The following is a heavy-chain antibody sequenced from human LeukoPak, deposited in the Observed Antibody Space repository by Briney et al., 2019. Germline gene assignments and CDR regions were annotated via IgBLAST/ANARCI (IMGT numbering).Heavy chain of an antibody. J-gene: IGHJ5*02. CDR2: IGTAGDT. Sequence: GGSLRLSCAASGFTFSSYDMHWVRQATGKGLEWVSAIGTAGDTYYADSVKGRFTISRDNSKNTLYLQMNSLRAEDTAVYYCAKAVVVAAVKNNWFDPWGQGTLVTVSS. D-gene: IGHD2-15*01. V-gene: IGHV3-13*01. CDR1: GFTFSSYD. CDR3: AKAVVVAAVKNNWFDP.